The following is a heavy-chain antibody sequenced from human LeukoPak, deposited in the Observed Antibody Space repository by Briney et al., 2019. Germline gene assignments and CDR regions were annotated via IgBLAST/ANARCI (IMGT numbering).Heavy chain of an antibody. Sequence: ASVKVSCKASGGTFSSYAISWVRQAPGQGLEWMGGIIPIFGTANYAQKFQGRVTITADESTSTAYMELSSLRSEDTAVYYCAGGSRDGYNYDYWGQGTLVTVSS. CDR3: AGGSRDGYNYDY. CDR2: IIPIFGTA. D-gene: IGHD5-24*01. J-gene: IGHJ4*02. CDR1: GGTFSSYA. V-gene: IGHV1-69*13.